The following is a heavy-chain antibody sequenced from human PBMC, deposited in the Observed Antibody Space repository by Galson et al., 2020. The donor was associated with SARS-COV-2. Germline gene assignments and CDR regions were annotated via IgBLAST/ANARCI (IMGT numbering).Heavy chain of an antibody. CDR3: ARAPAAPTGYFQH. CDR1: GFTFSSYW. CDR2: INSDGSST. Sequence: GESLKISCAASGFTFSSYWMHWVRQAPGKGLVWVSRINSDGSSTSYADSVKGRFTISRDNAKNTLYLQMNSLRAEDTAVYYCARAPAAPTGYFQHWGQGTLVTVSS. J-gene: IGHJ1*01. V-gene: IGHV3-74*01. D-gene: IGHD2-2*01.